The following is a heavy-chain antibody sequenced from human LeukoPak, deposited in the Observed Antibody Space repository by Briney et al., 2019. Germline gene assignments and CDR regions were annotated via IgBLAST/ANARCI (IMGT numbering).Heavy chain of an antibody. Sequence: GGSLRLSCAASGFTFSSYAMSWVRQAPGKGLEWVSAISGSGGSTYYADSVKGRFTISRDNSKNTLYLQMNSLRAEDTAVYYCAKADSYYYGSGSYGGYWGQGTLVTVSS. CDR2: ISGSGGST. D-gene: IGHD3-10*01. CDR1: GFTFSSYA. CDR3: AKADSYYYGSGSYGGY. J-gene: IGHJ4*02. V-gene: IGHV3-23*01.